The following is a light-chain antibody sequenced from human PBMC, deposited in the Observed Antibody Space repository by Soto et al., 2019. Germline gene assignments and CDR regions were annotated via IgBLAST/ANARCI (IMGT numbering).Light chain of an antibody. Sequence: EIVMTQSPATLSVSPGERATLSCRASQSVSSNLAWYPQKPVQAPRLLIYGASTRATGIPARFSGSGSGTDFTLTISSLQSEDFATYYCQQYNNWPFTFGKGPKLEIK. CDR1: QSVSSN. CDR3: QQYNNWPFT. V-gene: IGKV3-15*01. J-gene: IGKJ2*01. CDR2: GAS.